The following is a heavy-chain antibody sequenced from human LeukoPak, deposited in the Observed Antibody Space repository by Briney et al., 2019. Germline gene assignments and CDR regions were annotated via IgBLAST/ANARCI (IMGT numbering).Heavy chain of an antibody. V-gene: IGHV1-58*01. CDR1: GFTFTSCA. CDR3: PAGNEVGATHYYYGMDV. D-gene: IGHD1-26*01. J-gene: IGHJ6*04. Sequence: ASVKVSRKASGFTFTSCAVQWVRQARRQRLGWIGWMGVGSGNPNDAPKFQEGVTIPRDMSRSTAYMELSSLRSRDTAGYYCPAGNEVGATHYYYGMDVWGEGTTVTVSS. CDR2: MGVGSGNP.